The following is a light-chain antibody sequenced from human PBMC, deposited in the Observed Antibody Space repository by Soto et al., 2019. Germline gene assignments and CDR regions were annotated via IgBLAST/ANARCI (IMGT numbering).Light chain of an antibody. Sequence: DIQMTQSPSTLSASLGDRVTITCRASQSVAGRLAWYQLKPGKAPKLLIYNASSLDYGVPSGFSGSGSETEFTLTINSLQPDDFATYFCQQYHTYPWTFGQGTKVDI. CDR2: NAS. V-gene: IGKV1-5*01. CDR1: QSVAGR. J-gene: IGKJ1*01. CDR3: QQYHTYPWT.